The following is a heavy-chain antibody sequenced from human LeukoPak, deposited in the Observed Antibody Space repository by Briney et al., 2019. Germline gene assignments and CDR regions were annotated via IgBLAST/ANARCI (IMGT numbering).Heavy chain of an antibody. CDR2: ISGSGGST. V-gene: IGHV3-23*01. CDR3: AKSIRQLGNYYYYMDV. D-gene: IGHD7-27*01. CDR1: GFTFSSYA. J-gene: IGHJ6*03. Sequence: PGGSLRLSCAASGFTFSSYAMSWVRQAPGKGLEWVSAISGSGGSTYYADSVKGRFTISRDNSKNTLYLQMNSLRAEDTAVYFCAKSIRQLGNYYYYMDVWGNGTTVTVSS.